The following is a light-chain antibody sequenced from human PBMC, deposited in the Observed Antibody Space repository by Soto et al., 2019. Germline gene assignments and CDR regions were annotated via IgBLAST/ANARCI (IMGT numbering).Light chain of an antibody. CDR1: SSDVGGYNY. Sequence: QSVLTQPPSASGSPGQSVTISCTRTSSDVGGYNYVAWFQQHPGKAPNLMIYEVTKRPSGVPDRFSGSKSGNTASLTVSGLQAEDEADYYCSSYAGSSTYGFGTGTKVTVL. V-gene: IGLV2-8*01. CDR2: EVT. J-gene: IGLJ1*01. CDR3: SSYAGSSTYG.